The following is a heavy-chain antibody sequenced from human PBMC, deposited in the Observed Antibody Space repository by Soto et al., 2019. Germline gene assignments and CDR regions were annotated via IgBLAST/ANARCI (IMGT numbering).Heavy chain of an antibody. CDR3: AAGVGGGADY. CDR2: IYYSGST. J-gene: IGHJ4*02. Sequence: EPRSLDRRVWGECISRSRSYQGWIHQPPGKGLEWIGSIYYSGSTYYNPSLKSRVTISVDTSKNQFSLKLSSVTAADTAVYYCAAGVGGGADYWGQGTLVTVSS. CDR1: GECISRSRSY. V-gene: IGHV4-39*01. D-gene: IGHD3-16*01.